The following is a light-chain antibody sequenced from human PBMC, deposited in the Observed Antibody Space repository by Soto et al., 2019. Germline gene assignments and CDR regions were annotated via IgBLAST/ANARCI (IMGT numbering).Light chain of an antibody. CDR3: ALFMGNGISV. Sequence: QTVVNQESSLSVSPGGTVTLTCGLISGSVSTANNPNWYQQNPGQAPRTLIYSITTRSSGVPDRFSGSILGNKAALTITGAQADDESDYYCALFMGNGISVFGTGTKLTVL. J-gene: IGLJ1*01. CDR1: SGSVSTANN. V-gene: IGLV8-61*01. CDR2: SIT.